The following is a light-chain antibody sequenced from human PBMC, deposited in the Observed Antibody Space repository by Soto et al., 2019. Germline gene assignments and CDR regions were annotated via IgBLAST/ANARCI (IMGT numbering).Light chain of an antibody. CDR1: QDISSY. J-gene: IGKJ4*01. CDR2: AAS. Sequence: DIQMTQSPSSLSASVGDRVTITCRASQDISSYLAWYQQKPGKVPELLIYAASTLQPVVPSRFSGSGSGTEFTLSIRGLQPEDVATYYCQKYYSAPLTFGGGTKVEI. V-gene: IGKV1-27*01. CDR3: QKYYSAPLT.